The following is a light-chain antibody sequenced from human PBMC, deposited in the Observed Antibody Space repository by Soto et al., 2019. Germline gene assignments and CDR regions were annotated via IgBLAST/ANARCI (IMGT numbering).Light chain of an antibody. V-gene: IGKV3-15*01. Sequence: EIVMTQSPLTLSASPGERAIFSCRASQSVGSNIAWYQQKPGQSPRLLVYDASTRATAIPARFSGSGSGTEFTLTISSLQPEDFATYYCQQSYSTPRLTFGGGTKVEIK. J-gene: IGKJ4*01. CDR3: QQSYSTPRLT. CDR1: QSVGSN. CDR2: DAS.